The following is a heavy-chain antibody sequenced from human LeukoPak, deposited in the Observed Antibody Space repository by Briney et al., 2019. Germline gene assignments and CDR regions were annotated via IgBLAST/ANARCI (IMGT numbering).Heavy chain of an antibody. CDR2: ISSSSSYI. D-gene: IGHD6-19*01. CDR3: ANSYSGWYVDYFDY. V-gene: IGHV3-21*04. CDR1: GFTFSSYS. Sequence: SGGSLRLSCAASGFTFSSYSMNWVRQAPGKGLEWVSSISSSSSYIYYADSVKGRFTISRDNSKNTLYLQMNSLRAEDTAVYYCANSYSGWYVDYFDYWGQGTLVTVSS. J-gene: IGHJ4*02.